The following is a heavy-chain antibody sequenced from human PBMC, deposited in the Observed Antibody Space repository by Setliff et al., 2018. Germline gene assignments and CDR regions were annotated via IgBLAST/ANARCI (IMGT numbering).Heavy chain of an antibody. D-gene: IGHD2-2*01. CDR2: INHTGST. J-gene: IGHJ5*02. CDR3: ARGYCSSPSCFFAGWFDP. CDR1: GGSFSGNY. Sequence: SETLSLTCAVYGGSFSGNYWSWIRQPPGKGLEWIGEINHTGSTNYSPSLKSRVTISVDTSKNQFSLKLTSVTAADTAVYYCARGYCSSPSCFFAGWFDPWGQGTLVTVSS. V-gene: IGHV4-34*01.